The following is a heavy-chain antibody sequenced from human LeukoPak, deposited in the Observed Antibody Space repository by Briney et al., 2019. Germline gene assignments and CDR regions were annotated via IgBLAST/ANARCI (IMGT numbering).Heavy chain of an antibody. V-gene: IGHV3-23*01. CDR1: GFTLSSYA. CDR2: ISVSGNT. J-gene: IGHJ4*02. D-gene: IGHD5-18*01. CDR3: AKSVHSAMVTGYFDY. Sequence: GGSLRLSCAASGFTLSSYAMSWVRQAPGKGLEWVSAISVSGNTYHADSVKGRFTISRDSSKNTLYLQMNRLRAEDAAVYYCAKSVHSAMVTGYFDYWGQGTLVTVSS.